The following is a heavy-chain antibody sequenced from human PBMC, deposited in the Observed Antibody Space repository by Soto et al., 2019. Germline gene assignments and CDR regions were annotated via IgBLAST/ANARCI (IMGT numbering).Heavy chain of an antibody. J-gene: IGHJ6*02. CDR3: SRPQKPEDYCYGMDV. V-gene: IGHV5-51*07. CDR1: GYSFTSYW. Sequence: GESLKISCKGSGYSFTSYWIGWVHQMPGKGLEWMGIIYPGDSDTRYSPSFQGQVTISADKSISTAYLQWSSLKASDTAMYYCSRPQKPEDYCYGMDVWGQGTTVTVSS. CDR2: IYPGDSDT.